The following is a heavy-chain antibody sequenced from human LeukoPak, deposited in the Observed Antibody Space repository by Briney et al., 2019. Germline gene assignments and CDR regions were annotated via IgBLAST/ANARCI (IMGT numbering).Heavy chain of an antibody. V-gene: IGHV1-18*01. CDR1: GYTFTSYG. J-gene: IGHJ3*02. CDR3: ARDRVGEQWLVIAFDI. Sequence: GASVKVSCKASGYTFTSYGISWVRQAPGQGLEWMGWISAYNGNTNYAQKLQGRVTMTTGTSTSTAYMELRSLRSDDTAVYYCARDRVGEQWLVIAFDIWGQGTMVTVSS. CDR2: ISAYNGNT. D-gene: IGHD6-19*01.